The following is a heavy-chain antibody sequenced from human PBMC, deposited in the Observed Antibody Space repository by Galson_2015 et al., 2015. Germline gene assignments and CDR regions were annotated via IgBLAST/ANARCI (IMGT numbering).Heavy chain of an antibody. Sequence: SLRLSCAASGFTFSSYGMHWVRQAPGKGLEWVAVTWYDGSSKYYADSVKGRFTISRDNSKNTLYLQMNSLRAEDTAVYYCARGGGIFGVKTGVTYYFDYWGQGTLVTVSS. CDR3: ARGGGIFGVKTGVTYYFDY. J-gene: IGHJ4*02. V-gene: IGHV3-33*08. CDR2: TWYDGSSK. CDR1: GFTFSSYG. D-gene: IGHD3-3*01.